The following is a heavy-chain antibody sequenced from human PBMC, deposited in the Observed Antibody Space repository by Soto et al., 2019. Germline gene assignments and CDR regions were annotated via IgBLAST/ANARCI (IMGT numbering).Heavy chain of an antibody. D-gene: IGHD3-10*01. V-gene: IGHV3-49*03. CDR1: GFTFGDYA. Sequence: GGSLRLSCTASGFTFGDYAMIWFRQAPGKGLEWVGFIRSKAYGGTTEYAASVKGRFTISRDDSKSIAYLQMNSLKTEDTAVYYCTRGFRWFGELLTDYWGQGTLVTVSS. CDR2: IRSKAYGGTT. J-gene: IGHJ4*02. CDR3: TRGFRWFGELLTDY.